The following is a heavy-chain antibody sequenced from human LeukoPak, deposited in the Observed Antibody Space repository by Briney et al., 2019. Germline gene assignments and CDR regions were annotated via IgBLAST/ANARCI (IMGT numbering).Heavy chain of an antibody. D-gene: IGHD2-2*01. CDR1: GFTFSSYS. Sequence: GGSLRLSCAASGFTFSSYSMNWVRQAPGKGQEWVSSISSSSRHKYYAGSVKGRFTISRDDAKNSLFLEMNSLRAEDTAVYYCASLLDPRVVVVPAAIRQTGGYAFDIWGQGTMVTVSS. J-gene: IGHJ3*02. CDR2: ISSSSRHK. V-gene: IGHV3-21*04. CDR3: ASLLDPRVVVVPAAIRQTGGYAFDI.